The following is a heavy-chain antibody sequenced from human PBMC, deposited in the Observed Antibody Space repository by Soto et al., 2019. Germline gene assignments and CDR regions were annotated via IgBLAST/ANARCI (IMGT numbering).Heavy chain of an antibody. Sequence: PSETLSLTCTVSGGSISSYYWSWIRQPPGKGLEWIGYIYYSGSTNYNPSLKSRVTISVDTSKNQFSLQLNSVTPEDTAVYYCARARVRYPVGVQTGTTSAWFDPWGQGTLVTVSS. D-gene: IGHD1-1*01. J-gene: IGHJ5*02. V-gene: IGHV4-59*12. CDR1: GGSISSYY. CDR3: ARARVRYPVGVQTGTTSAWFDP. CDR2: IYYSGST.